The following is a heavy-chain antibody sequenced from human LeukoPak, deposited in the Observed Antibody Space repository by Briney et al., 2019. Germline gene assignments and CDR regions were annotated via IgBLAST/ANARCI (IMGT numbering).Heavy chain of an antibody. CDR3: AYGSGSYYEGAPNWFDP. CDR1: GGSFSGYY. Sequence: SETLSLTCAVYGGSFSGYYWSWIRQPPGKGLEWIGEINHSGSTNYNPSLKSRVTISVDTSKNQFSLKLSSVTAADTAVYAGAYGSGSYYEGAPNWFDPWGQGTLVTVSS. CDR2: INHSGST. D-gene: IGHD3-10*01. J-gene: IGHJ5*02. V-gene: IGHV4-34*01.